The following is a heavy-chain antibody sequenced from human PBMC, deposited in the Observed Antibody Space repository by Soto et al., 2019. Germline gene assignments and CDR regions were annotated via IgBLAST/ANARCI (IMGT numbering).Heavy chain of an antibody. CDR3: ARQRTSVVTQAYFDS. J-gene: IGHJ4*02. D-gene: IGHD2-21*02. V-gene: IGHV4-39*01. CDR2: IYYSGST. CDR1: GDSINDRSYY. Sequence: SETLSLTCTVTGDSINDRSYYWGWIRQPPGKGLEWIGSIYYSGSTYNNPSLKSRVSMSVDTSKNQFSLKLRSVTAADTALYYCARQRTSVVTQAYFDSWGQGSLVTVSS.